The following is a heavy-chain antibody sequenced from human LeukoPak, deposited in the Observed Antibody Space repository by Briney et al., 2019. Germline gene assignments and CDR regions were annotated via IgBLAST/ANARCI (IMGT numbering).Heavy chain of an antibody. J-gene: IGHJ4*02. D-gene: IGHD6-6*01. Sequence: GGSLRLSCATSGFTFSSYGMHWVRQAPGKGLEWVAFIRYDGSNKYYADSVKGRFTISRDNSKNTLYLQMNSLRAEDTAVYYCATSIGSRLVGDFFDYWGQGTLVTVSS. V-gene: IGHV3-30*02. CDR2: IRYDGSNK. CDR3: ATSIGSRLVGDFFDY. CDR1: GFTFSSYG.